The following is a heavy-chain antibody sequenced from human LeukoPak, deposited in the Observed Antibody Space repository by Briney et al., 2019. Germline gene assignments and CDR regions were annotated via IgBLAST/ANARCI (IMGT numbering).Heavy chain of an antibody. J-gene: IGHJ4*02. CDR3: AIASDWYYFDH. CDR2: INPNSGDT. CDR1: GYRFTGYY. V-gene: IGHV1-2*02. Sequence: ASVKVSFKAFGYRFTGYYIHWMRQAPGQGLELMGWINPNSGDTNSAQKFHGRVTMTRDTSISTAYMELSRLKSDDTAVYYCAIASDWYYFDHWGQGTLVTVSS. D-gene: IGHD6-19*01.